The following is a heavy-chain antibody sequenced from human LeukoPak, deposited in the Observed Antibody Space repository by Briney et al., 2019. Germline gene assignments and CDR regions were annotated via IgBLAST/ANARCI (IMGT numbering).Heavy chain of an antibody. CDR3: AKVILSYFDY. J-gene: IGHJ4*02. CDR1: GFTFSNYV. CDR2: TSGSGGST. V-gene: IGHV3-23*01. D-gene: IGHD2-8*01. Sequence: GGSLRLSCAASGFTFSNYVISWVRQAPGKGLEWVSGTSGSGGSTYYADSVKGRFTVSRDNSKNTLYVQMNSLRAEDTAVYYCAKVILSYFDYWGQGTLVTVSS.